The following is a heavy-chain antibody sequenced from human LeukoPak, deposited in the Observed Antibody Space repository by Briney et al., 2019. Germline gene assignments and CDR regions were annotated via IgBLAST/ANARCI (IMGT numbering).Heavy chain of an antibody. D-gene: IGHD6-13*01. Sequence: TSETLSLTCTVSGGSISNYYWSWIRPPPGKGLEGIGYIYYSGTTNYNPSLKSRVTISVDTSKNQFSLKLNSVTAADTAVYYCARGVYIAAAQYGYWGQGTLVTVSS. CDR1: GGSISNYY. V-gene: IGHV4-59*01. CDR3: ARGVYIAAAQYGY. J-gene: IGHJ4*02. CDR2: IYYSGTT.